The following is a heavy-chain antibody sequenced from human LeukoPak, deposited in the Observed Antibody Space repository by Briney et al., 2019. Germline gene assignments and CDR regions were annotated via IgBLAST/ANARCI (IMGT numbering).Heavy chain of an antibody. CDR2: IGATGVST. D-gene: IGHD3-10*01. J-gene: IGHJ4*02. V-gene: IGHV3-23*01. CDR1: GFTFSGYA. CDR3: ARYYQGSGSYYKPVDY. Sequence: GGSLRLSCAASGFTFSGYAMSWVRQAPGKGLEWVSGIGATGVSTFYGDSVKGRFTMSRDNSKNTLYLRMDSLRAEDTAVYYCARYYQGSGSYYKPVDYWGQGTLVTVSS.